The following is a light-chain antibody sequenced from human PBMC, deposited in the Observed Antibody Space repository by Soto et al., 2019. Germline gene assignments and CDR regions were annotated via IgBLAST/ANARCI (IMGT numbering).Light chain of an antibody. J-gene: IGLJ1*01. CDR2: KDS. CDR1: ALPKQY. CDR3: QSADGSGIDKV. V-gene: IGLV3-25*03. Sequence: SYELTQPPSVSVSPGQTARITCSGDALPKQYAYWYQQKPGQAPVVVIYKDSERPSGIPERFSGSSSGTTVTLTISGVQAEDEADYYCQSADGSGIDKVFGTGTKLTVL.